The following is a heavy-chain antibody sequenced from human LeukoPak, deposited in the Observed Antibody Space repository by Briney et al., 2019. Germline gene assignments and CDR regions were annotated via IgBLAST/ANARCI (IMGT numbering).Heavy chain of an antibody. D-gene: IGHD6-13*01. CDR1: GSTVSSNY. J-gene: IGHJ4*02. CDR2: IYSGGNT. V-gene: IGHV3-66*01. CDR3: ALESAGTLRY. Sequence: GGSLRLSCAASGSTVSSNYMSWVRQAPGKGLDWVSVIYSGGNTHYADSVKGRFTISGDNSRNTLHLQMNSLRAEDTAVYYCALESAGTLRYWGQGTLVTVSS.